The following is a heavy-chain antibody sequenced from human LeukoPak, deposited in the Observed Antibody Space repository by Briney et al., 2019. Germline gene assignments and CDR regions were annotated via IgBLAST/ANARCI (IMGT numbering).Heavy chain of an antibody. CDR2: IKSKTDGGTT. Sequence: GGSLRLSWAASRFTFSDAWMSWVRQAPGKGREWVGRIKSKTDGGTTDYAAPVKGRFIISRDDSKNMLYLQRSSLKTEYTAVYYCMPDLTSLRCGGHCTFDYWGQGALVTVSS. J-gene: IGHJ4*02. CDR3: MPDLTSLRCGGHCTFDY. D-gene: IGHD2-21*01. V-gene: IGHV3-15*01. CDR1: RFTFSDAW.